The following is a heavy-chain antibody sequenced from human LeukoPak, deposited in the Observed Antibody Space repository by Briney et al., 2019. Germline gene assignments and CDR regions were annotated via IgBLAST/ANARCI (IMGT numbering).Heavy chain of an antibody. CDR1: GGSISSHY. CDR2: IYYSGTT. CDR3: ARHMFSYYGSGTYSHAFNI. J-gene: IGHJ3*02. D-gene: IGHD3-10*01. V-gene: IGHV4-59*08. Sequence: SETLSLTCTVSGGSISSHYWSWIRQPPGKGLEWIGYIYYSGTTNYSPSLKGRVTISVDTSKKHFSLNLTSVTAADTAVYYCARHMFSYYGSGTYSHAFNIWGQGTMVTVSS.